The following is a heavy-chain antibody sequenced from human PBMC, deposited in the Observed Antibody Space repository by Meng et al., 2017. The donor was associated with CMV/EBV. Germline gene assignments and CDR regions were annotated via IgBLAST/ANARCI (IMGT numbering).Heavy chain of an antibody. CDR1: GCSISGYY. V-gene: IGHV4-59*01. D-gene: IGHD1-26*01. J-gene: IGHJ4*02. CDR3: ARVRSKVGATPDFDY. Sequence: VSGCSISGYYWSWIRQPPGKELEWIGYIYYGGTTNYNPSLKSRATISVDTSKNQFSLKLRSGTTADTAVYYCARVRSKVGATPDFDYWGQGTLVTVSS. CDR2: IYYGGTT.